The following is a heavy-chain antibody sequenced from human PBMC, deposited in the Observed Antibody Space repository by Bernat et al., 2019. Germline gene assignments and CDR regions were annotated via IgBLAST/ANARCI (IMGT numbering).Heavy chain of an antibody. CDR3: AREYSSGWYSGAGWFDP. Sequence: EVQLVESGGGLVKPGGSLRLSCAASGFTFSSYSMNWVRQAPGKGLEWVSSISSSSSYIYYADSVKGRFTISRDNAKNSLYLQMNSLRAEDTVVYYCAREYSSGWYSGAGWFDPWGQGTLVTVSS. CDR1: GFTFSSYS. V-gene: IGHV3-21*01. J-gene: IGHJ5*02. D-gene: IGHD6-19*01. CDR2: ISSSSSYI.